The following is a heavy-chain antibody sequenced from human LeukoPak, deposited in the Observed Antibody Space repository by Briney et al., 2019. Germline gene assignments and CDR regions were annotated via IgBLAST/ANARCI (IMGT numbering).Heavy chain of an antibody. CDR2: ISGSGGST. D-gene: IGHD5-12*01. CDR1: GFTFSSYA. J-gene: IGHJ4*02. CDR3: AKDRGRYSGYDYADY. V-gene: IGHV3-23*01. Sequence: PGGSLRLSCAASGFTFSSYAMSWVRQAPGKGLEWVSAISGSGGSTYYADSVKGRFTISRDNSRNTLYLQMSGLRAEDTAVYYCAKDRGRYSGYDYADYWGQGTLVTVSS.